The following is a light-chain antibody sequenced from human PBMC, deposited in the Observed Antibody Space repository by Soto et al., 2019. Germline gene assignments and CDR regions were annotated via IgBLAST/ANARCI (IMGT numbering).Light chain of an antibody. CDR3: TSYTSSSSAV. CDR2: EVS. Sequence: QSALTQPASVSGSPGQSITISCTGTGSDIGGYNYVSWYQQHPGKAPKVMIYEVSNRPSGVSNRFSASKSGNTASLTISGLQAEDEADYYCTSYTSSSSAVFGGGTKLTVL. V-gene: IGLV2-14*01. CDR1: GSDIGGYNY. J-gene: IGLJ2*01.